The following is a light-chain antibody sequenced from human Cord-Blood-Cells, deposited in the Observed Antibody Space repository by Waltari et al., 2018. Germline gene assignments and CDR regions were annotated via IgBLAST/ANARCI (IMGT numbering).Light chain of an antibody. J-gene: IGLJ3*02. V-gene: IGLV2-14*01. CDR2: DVS. CDR1: SSDVGGYNY. Sequence: QSALTQPASASGSPGQSITISCTGTSSDVGGYNYVSWYQQHPGKAPKLMIYDVSKRPSGVSNRFSGSKSGNTASLTISGLQAEDEADYYCSSYTSSSTWVFGGGTKL. CDR3: SSYTSSSTWV.